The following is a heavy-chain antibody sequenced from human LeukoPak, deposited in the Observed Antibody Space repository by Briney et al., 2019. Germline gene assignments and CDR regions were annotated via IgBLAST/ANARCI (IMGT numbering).Heavy chain of an antibody. CDR3: ASLGIAAAGRNWFDP. CDR1: GGSISSDNYY. Sequence: SETLSLTCAVSGGSISSDNYYWSWIRRPPGKGLEWIGYIYHSGSTYCSPSLKSRVSISVDTSKNQSSLKLSSVTAADTAVYYCASLGIAAAGRNWFDPWGQGTLVTVSS. CDR2: IYHSGST. V-gene: IGHV4-30-4*01. J-gene: IGHJ5*02. D-gene: IGHD6-13*01.